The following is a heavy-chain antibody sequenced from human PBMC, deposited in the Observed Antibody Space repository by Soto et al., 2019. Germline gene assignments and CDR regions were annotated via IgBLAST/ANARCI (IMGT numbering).Heavy chain of an antibody. V-gene: IGHV4-61*08. CDR1: GGSVSSGGYY. CDR3: ATRQGSRWYGWSDP. Sequence: SETLSLTCTVSGGSVSSGGYYWSWIRQPPGKGLEWIGYIYYSGSTNYNPSLKSRVTISVDTSKNQFSLKLSSVTAADTAVYYCATRQGSRWYGWSDPWGQGTLVTVAS. J-gene: IGHJ5*02. CDR2: IYYSGST. D-gene: IGHD6-13*01.